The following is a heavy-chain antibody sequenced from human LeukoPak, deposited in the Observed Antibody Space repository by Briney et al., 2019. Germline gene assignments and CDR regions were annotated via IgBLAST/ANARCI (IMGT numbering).Heavy chain of an antibody. J-gene: IGHJ4*02. Sequence: PGGSLRLSCAASGFTFSSYEMNWVRQAPGKGLEWVSYISSSGYTIYYTDSVKGRFTISRDNTKNSLFLQMNSLRAEDTAVYYCASDPPYYYDNSGYYGYFDSWGQGTLVTVSS. CDR1: GFTFSSYE. D-gene: IGHD3-22*01. V-gene: IGHV3-48*03. CDR3: ASDPPYYYDNSGYYGYFDS. CDR2: ISSSGYTI.